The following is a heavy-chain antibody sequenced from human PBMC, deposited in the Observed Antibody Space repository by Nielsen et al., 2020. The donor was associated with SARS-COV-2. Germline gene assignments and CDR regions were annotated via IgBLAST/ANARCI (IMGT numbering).Heavy chain of an antibody. V-gene: IGHV3-23*01. CDR3: AKKFGLNWNYDY. CDR2: INSRGGST. D-gene: IGHD1-7*01. J-gene: IGHJ4*02. CDR1: AFTFSSYA. Sequence: GGSLRLSCAASAFTFSSYAMTWVRQAPGKGLDWVAVINSRGGSTNYADSVKGRFTISRDNSKNTLYLQMNSLRAGDTAVYYCAKKFGLNWNYDYWGQGTLVTVSS.